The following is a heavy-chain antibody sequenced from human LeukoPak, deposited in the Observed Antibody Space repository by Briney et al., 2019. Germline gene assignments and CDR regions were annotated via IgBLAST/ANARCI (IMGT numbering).Heavy chain of an antibody. Sequence: SETLSLTCTVSSYSISSSPYYWGWIRQPPGKGLEWIGSIYYSGTTHYNPSLESRVTISVDTSKNQFSLKLASVTAADTAIYYCAKGAGGFSYYNWFDPWGQGTLVTVSS. V-gene: IGHV4-39*07. D-gene: IGHD5-18*01. CDR1: SYSISSSPYY. CDR2: IYYSGTT. J-gene: IGHJ5*02. CDR3: AKGAGGFSYYNWFDP.